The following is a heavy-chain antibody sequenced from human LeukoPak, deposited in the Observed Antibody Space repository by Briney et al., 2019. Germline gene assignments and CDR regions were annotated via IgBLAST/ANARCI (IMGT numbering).Heavy chain of an antibody. CDR2: INPNSGGT. D-gene: IGHD4-11*01. Sequence: ASVKVSCKASGYTFTCYYMHWVRQAPGQGLEWMGWINPNSGGTNYAQKFQGRVTMTRDTSISTAYMELSRLRSDDTAVYYCARGTVTILREVARWFDPWGQGTLVTVSS. CDR1: GYTFTCYY. CDR3: ARGTVTILREVARWFDP. V-gene: IGHV1-2*02. J-gene: IGHJ5*02.